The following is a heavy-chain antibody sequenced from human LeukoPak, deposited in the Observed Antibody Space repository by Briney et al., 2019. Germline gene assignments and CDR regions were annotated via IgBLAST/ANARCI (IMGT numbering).Heavy chain of an antibody. CDR3: AKSVAWQQNYFDY. J-gene: IGHJ4*02. Sequence: GGSLRLSCVASGFTFSSYGMHWVRQAPGKGLEWVALISYDGRNEYYADSVKGRFTVSRDNSKNTVYLQMNSLRAEDTSLYYCAKSVAWQQNYFDYWGQGTLVTVSS. V-gene: IGHV3-30*18. CDR1: GFTFSSYG. D-gene: IGHD6-13*01. CDR2: ISYDGRNE.